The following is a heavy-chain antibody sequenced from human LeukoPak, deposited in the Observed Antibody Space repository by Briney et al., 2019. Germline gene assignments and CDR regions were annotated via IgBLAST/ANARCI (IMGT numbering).Heavy chain of an antibody. J-gene: IGHJ4*02. CDR1: GVSFSNYG. Sequence: GGSLRLSCAASGVSFSNYGMHWVRQAPGKGLEWVAFIQYDGLNKYYADSVKGRSTISRDNSRDTLYLQMSSLRPEDTAIYYCASGRPYYYFDFWGRGTLVTVSS. D-gene: IGHD6-6*01. V-gene: IGHV3-30*02. CDR3: ASGRPYYYFDF. CDR2: IQYDGLNK.